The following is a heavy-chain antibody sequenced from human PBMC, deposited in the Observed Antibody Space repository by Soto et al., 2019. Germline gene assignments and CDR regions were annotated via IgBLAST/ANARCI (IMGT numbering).Heavy chain of an antibody. CDR1: GFSVSSNY. D-gene: IGHD4-17*01. Sequence: EVQLMESGGGLIQPGGSLRLSCAASGFSVSSNYMSWVRQAPGKGLEWVSVLHTGGSTYYADSVKGRFTISRDDSKNTLHLQMNSLRAEDTAVYYCAGIDFGGDYWGQGTLVTVSS. CDR2: LHTGGST. J-gene: IGHJ4*02. CDR3: AGIDFGGDY. V-gene: IGHV3-53*01.